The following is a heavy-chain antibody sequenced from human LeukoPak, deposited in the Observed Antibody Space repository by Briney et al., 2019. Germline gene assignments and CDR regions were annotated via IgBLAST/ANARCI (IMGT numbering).Heavy chain of an antibody. CDR3: AREYSSSSPFDY. J-gene: IGHJ4*02. CDR2: IYHSGST. Sequence: SETLSLTCTVSGYSISSGYYWGWIRQPPGKGLEWIGSIYHSGSTYYNPSLKSRVTISVDTSKNQFSLKLCSVTAADTAVYYCAREYSSSSPFDYWGQGTLVTVSS. D-gene: IGHD6-6*01. CDR1: GYSISSGYY. V-gene: IGHV4-38-2*02.